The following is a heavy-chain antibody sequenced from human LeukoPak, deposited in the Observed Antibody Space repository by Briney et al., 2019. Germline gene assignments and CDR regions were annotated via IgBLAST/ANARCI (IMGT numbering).Heavy chain of an antibody. D-gene: IGHD3-9*01. Sequence: SETLSLTCTVSGVSVSINSYCWSWIRQPAGEGLEWIGDIYKTGTTKYNASLKSRVIISLDASKNQFSLKLSSVTATDTAVYYCARDRSLTGAYFDYWGQGTLATVSS. CDR1: GVSVSINSYC. CDR2: IYKTGTT. J-gene: IGHJ4*02. V-gene: IGHV4-61*10. CDR3: ARDRSLTGAYFDY.